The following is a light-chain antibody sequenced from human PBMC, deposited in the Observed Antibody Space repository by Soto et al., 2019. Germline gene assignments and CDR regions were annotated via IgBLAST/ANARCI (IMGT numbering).Light chain of an antibody. V-gene: IGLV7-43*01. J-gene: IGLJ3*02. CDR2: TTD. CDR1: TGAVTTGNY. CDR3: LLYLGGAQLV. Sequence: VAQEPSLTVSPGGTVTLTCASSTGAVTTGNYASWVQQKPGQAPRTLIYTTDNRHSWTPARFSGSLLGGKAALTLSSVQPEDEADYYCLLYLGGAQLVFGGGTKLTVL.